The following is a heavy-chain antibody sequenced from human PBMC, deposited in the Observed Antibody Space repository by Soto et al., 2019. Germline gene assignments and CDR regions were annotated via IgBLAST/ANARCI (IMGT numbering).Heavy chain of an antibody. CDR1: GFTCSSYA. CDR3: ARPLWRDDYNWGYFDL. D-gene: IGHD4-4*01. CDR2: ISYDGSNK. Sequence: QVELVESGGGVVQPGRSLRLSCAASGFTCSSYAMHWVRQAPGKGLEWVAVISYDGSNKYDADSVKGRFNISRDNSKNTLYLQMNSLRAEDTAVYYCARPLWRDDYNWGYFDLWGRGTLVTVSS. J-gene: IGHJ2*01. V-gene: IGHV3-30-3*01.